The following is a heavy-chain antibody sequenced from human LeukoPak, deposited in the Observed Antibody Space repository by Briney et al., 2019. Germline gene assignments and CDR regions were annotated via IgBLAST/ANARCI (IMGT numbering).Heavy chain of an antibody. CDR2: INTDGSGT. J-gene: IGHJ4*02. V-gene: IGHV3-74*01. CDR3: AKALLRYFDWHFDY. Sequence: GSLRLSYVASGFSFGGYWMHWVRQAPGKGLVWVSLINTDGSGTSYADSVKGRFTISRDNSKNTLYLIMNSLRAEDTAVYSCAKALLRYFDWHFDYWGQGTLVTVSS. D-gene: IGHD3-9*01. CDR1: GFSFGGYW.